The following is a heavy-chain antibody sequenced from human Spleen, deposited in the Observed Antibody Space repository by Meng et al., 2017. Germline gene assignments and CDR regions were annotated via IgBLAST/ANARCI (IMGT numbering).Heavy chain of an antibody. CDR2: IKQDGSEK. CDR3: ARDSHSSSWYVLPYYYYGMDV. J-gene: IGHJ6*02. V-gene: IGHV3-7*01. CDR1: GFTFSSYW. Sequence: GGSLRLSCAASGFTFSSYWMSWVRQAPGKGLEWVANIKQDGSEKYYVDSVKGRFTISRDNAKNSLYLQMNSLRAEDTAVYYCARDSHSSSWYVLPYYYYGMDVWGQGTTVTVSS. D-gene: IGHD6-13*01.